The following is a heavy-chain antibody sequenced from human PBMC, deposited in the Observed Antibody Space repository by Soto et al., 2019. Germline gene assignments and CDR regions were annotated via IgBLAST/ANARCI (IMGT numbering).Heavy chain of an antibody. CDR2: IGLGSSTK. D-gene: IGHD2-2*01. CDR1: GFTFRNYG. CDR3: AKGGSTSRWPYYYGMDV. J-gene: IGHJ6*02. Sequence: PGGSLRLSCAASGFTFRNYGMNWVRQAPGKGLEWVSYIGLGSSTKYYADSVEGRFTISRDNSKNTLYLQMNSLRAEDTAVYYCAKGGSTSRWPYYYGMDVWGQGTTVTVSS. V-gene: IGHV3-48*01.